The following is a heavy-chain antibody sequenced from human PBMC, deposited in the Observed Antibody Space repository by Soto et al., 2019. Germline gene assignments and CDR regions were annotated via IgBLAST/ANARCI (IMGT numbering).Heavy chain of an antibody. J-gene: IGHJ6*02. Sequence: KASETLSLTCTVSGGSISSYYWSWIRQPPGKGLEWIGYIYYSGSTNYNPSLKSRVTISVDTSKNQFSLKLSSVTAADTAVYYCARDRLVPYFYYGMDVWGQGTTVTVSS. V-gene: IGHV4-59*01. CDR1: GGSISSYY. CDR2: IYYSGST. CDR3: ARDRLVPYFYYGMDV. D-gene: IGHD2-2*01.